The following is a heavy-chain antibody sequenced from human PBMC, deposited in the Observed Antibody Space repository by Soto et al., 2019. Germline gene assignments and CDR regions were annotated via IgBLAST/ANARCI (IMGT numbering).Heavy chain of an antibody. Sequence: SETLSLTCAVSGGSISSGGYSWSWIRQPPXKGLEWIGYIYHSGSTYYNPSLKSRVTISVDRSKNQFSLKLSSVTAADTAVYYCARLNYDFWSGYNYRMDVWGQGTTVTVSS. CDR2: IYHSGST. V-gene: IGHV4-30-2*01. CDR3: ARLNYDFWSGYNYRMDV. J-gene: IGHJ6*02. D-gene: IGHD3-3*01. CDR1: GGSISSGGYS.